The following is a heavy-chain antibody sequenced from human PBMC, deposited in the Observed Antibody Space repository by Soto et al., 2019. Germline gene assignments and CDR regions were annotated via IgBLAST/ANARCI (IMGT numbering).Heavy chain of an antibody. CDR1: GDSISKTTSY. Sequence: PSETLSLTCSVSGDSISKTTSYWGWIRQPPGKGLEWIGTIYHSGSTYYNPSLMSRVTLSVDKSKNQFSLKLNSVIAADTAVYYCARRVGSCSGTSCNGWFDPWGQGTLVTVSS. J-gene: IGHJ5*02. CDR3: ARRVGSCSGTSCNGWFDP. V-gene: IGHV4-39*01. D-gene: IGHD2-2*01. CDR2: IYHSGST.